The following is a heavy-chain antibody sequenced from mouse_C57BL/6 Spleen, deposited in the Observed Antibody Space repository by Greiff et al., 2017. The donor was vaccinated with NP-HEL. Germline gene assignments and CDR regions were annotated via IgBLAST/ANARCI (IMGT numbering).Heavy chain of an antibody. CDR2: IDPEDGET. Sequence: EVQLQHSGAELVKPGASVKLSCTASGFNIKDYYMHWVKQRTEQGLEWIGRIDPEDGETKYAPKFQGKATITADTSSNTAYLQLSSLTSEDTAVYYCARPYYYGSSYWYFDVWGTGTTVTVSS. CDR3: ARPYYYGSSYWYFDV. CDR1: GFNIKDYY. D-gene: IGHD1-1*01. J-gene: IGHJ1*03. V-gene: IGHV14-2*01.